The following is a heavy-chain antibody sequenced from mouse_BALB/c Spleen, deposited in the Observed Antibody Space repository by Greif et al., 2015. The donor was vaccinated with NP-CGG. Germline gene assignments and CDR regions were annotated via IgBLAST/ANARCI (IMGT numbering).Heavy chain of an antibody. J-gene: IGHJ4*01. CDR1: GFNIKDTY. Sequence: EVKLVESGAELVKPGASVKLSCTASGFNIKDTYMDWVKQRPEQGLEWIGRIDPANGNTKYDPKFQGKATITADTSSNTAYLQLSSLTSEDTAVYYCARARPYYAMDYWGQGTSVTVSS. V-gene: IGHV14-3*02. CDR2: IDPANGNT. D-gene: IGHD3-1*01. CDR3: ARARPYYAMDY.